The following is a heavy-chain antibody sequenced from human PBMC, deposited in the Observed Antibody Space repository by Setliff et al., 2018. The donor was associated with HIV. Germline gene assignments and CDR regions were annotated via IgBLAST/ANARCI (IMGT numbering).Heavy chain of an antibody. CDR3: ASTTSGVSGSYPAHAFDI. D-gene: IGHD3-10*01. CDR1: GFTFSTYA. CDR2: ISVSGGRT. V-gene: IGHV3-23*01. J-gene: IGHJ3*02. Sequence: GSLRLSCAASGFTFSTYAMSWFRQAPGKGLEWVSSISVSGGRTNHADSVQGRFTISRDNSKNTLYVQMNSLRDEDTAVYYCASTTSGVSGSYPAHAFDIWGQGTMVTVSS.